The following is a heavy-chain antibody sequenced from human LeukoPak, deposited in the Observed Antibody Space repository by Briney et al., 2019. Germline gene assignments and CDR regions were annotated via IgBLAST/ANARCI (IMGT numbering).Heavy chain of an antibody. V-gene: IGHV3-33*01. D-gene: IGHD2-2*01. CDR2: IWYDGSNK. Sequence: GGSLRLSCAASGFTFNSYGMHWVRQAPGKGLEWVAVIWYDGSNKYYADSVKGRFTISRDNSKNTLYLQMNSLRAEDTAVYYCARGTDIVVVPAANFDYWGQGTLVTVSS. CDR3: ARGTDIVVVPAANFDY. J-gene: IGHJ4*02. CDR1: GFTFNSYG.